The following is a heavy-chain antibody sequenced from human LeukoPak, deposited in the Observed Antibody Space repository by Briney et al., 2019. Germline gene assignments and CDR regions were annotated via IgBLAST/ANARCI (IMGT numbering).Heavy chain of an antibody. CDR2: IYYTGST. CDR3: ARDGVYGDSRYFDS. Sequence: SETLSLTCSVSVGSLSSSRYYWGSIRQPAGKGLEWIGSIYYTGSTYHSPSLKSRVTMSVDTSKNQFSLKLSSVTAADTALSYCARDGVYGDSRYFDSWGQGAPVTVSS. V-gene: IGHV4-39*07. D-gene: IGHD4-17*01. CDR1: VGSLSSSRYY. J-gene: IGHJ4*02.